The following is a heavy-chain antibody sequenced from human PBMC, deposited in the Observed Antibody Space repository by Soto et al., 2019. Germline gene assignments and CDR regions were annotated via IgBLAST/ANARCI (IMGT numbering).Heavy chain of an antibody. Sequence: PGGSLRLSCSASGLTFSAYATTWVRQAPGKGLEWVSTISGTADDTYYAGSVKGRFIISRDNSKNTLFLEMNSLRAEDTALYHCAKRFGSGYYSAFDVWGQGTMVTV. D-gene: IGHD3-22*01. CDR2: ISGTADDT. J-gene: IGHJ3*01. CDR1: GLTFSAYA. V-gene: IGHV3-23*01. CDR3: AKRFGSGYYSAFDV.